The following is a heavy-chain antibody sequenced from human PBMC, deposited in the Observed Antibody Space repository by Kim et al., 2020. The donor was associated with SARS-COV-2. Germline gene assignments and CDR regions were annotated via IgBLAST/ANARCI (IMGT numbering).Heavy chain of an antibody. CDR3: ARGPGKGGRLSYYYGMDV. CDR1: GGSISSGGYS. CDR2: IYHSGST. J-gene: IGHJ6*02. V-gene: IGHV4-30-2*01. D-gene: IGHD3-16*01. Sequence: SETLSLTCAVSGGSISSGGYSWSWIRQPPGKGLEWIGYIYHSGSTYYNPSLKSRVTISVDRSKNQFSLKLSSVTAADTAVYYCARGPGKGGRLSYYYGMDVWGQGTTVTVSS.